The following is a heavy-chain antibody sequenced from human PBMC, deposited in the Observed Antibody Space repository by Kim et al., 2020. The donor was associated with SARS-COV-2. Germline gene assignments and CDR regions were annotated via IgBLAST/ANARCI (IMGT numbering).Heavy chain of an antibody. CDR1: GFTVSSNY. CDR3: ARGYMIVVVRDAFDI. J-gene: IGHJ3*02. D-gene: IGHD3-22*01. Sequence: GGSLRLSCAASGFTVSSNYMSWVRQAPGKGLEWVSVIYSGGSTYYADSVKGRFTISRDNSKNTLYLQMNSLRAEDTAVYYCARGYMIVVVRDAFDIWGQGTMVTVSS. V-gene: IGHV3-66*02. CDR2: IYSGGST.